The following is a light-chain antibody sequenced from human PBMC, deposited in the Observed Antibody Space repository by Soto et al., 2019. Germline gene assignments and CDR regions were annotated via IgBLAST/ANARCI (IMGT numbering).Light chain of an antibody. Sequence: QSVLSQPASVSGSPGQSITISCTGTSDDVGAYNSVSWYQQLPHKAPQVILYKGTQRPSGVSSRFSGSTSGNAASLTISGLQADDEADYFCCSSAPESTYVFGTGTKV. CDR1: SDDVGAYNS. CDR2: KGT. J-gene: IGLJ1*01. V-gene: IGLV2-23*01. CDR3: CSSAPESTYV.